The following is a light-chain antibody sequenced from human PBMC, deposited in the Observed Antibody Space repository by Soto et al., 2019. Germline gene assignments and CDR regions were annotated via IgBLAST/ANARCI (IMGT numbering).Light chain of an antibody. V-gene: IGLV2-14*01. CDR1: SSDVGGYNY. Sequence: QSALTQPASVSGSPGQSITISCTGTSSDVGGYNYVSWYQQHPGKVPKLMIYDVSNRPSGVSNRFSGSKSGNTASLTISGLQDEDEADYYCSSYTSSSTWVFGGGTKVTVL. CDR3: SSYTSSSTWV. CDR2: DVS. J-gene: IGLJ3*02.